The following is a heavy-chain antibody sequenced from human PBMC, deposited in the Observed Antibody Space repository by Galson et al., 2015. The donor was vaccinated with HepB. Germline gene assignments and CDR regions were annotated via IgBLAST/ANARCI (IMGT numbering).Heavy chain of an antibody. CDR3: AHRILRYFPN. J-gene: IGHJ4*02. D-gene: IGHD3-9*01. CDR2: LYWNGDK. CDR1: GFSPSTTGVG. V-gene: IGHV2-5*01. Sequence: PALVKPTQTLTLTCTFSGFSPSTTGVGVGWIRQPPGKALEWLALLYWNGDKRYSPSLKSSLTITKDTSKNQVVLTMTNMDPVDTATYYCAHRILRYFPNWGQGTLVTVSS.